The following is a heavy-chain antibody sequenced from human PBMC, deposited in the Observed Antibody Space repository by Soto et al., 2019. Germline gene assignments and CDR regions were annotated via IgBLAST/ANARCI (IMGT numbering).Heavy chain of an antibody. CDR2: ISGSGGST. D-gene: IGHD5-18*01. V-gene: IGHV3-23*01. Sequence: EVQLLDSGGGLVQPGGSLRLSCAASGFTFSSYAMSWVRQAPGKGLEWVSGISGSGGSTYYADSVKGRFTISRDNSKNTLYLQVNSLRAEDTAVYYCAKDQARGYSYGNFDYWGQGTLVTVSS. J-gene: IGHJ4*02. CDR3: AKDQARGYSYGNFDY. CDR1: GFTFSSYA.